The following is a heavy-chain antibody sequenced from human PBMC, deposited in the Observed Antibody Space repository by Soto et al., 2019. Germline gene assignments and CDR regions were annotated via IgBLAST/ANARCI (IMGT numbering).Heavy chain of an antibody. CDR2: IKSKTDGGTA. J-gene: IGHJ4*02. CDR3: TTDLAVAGH. V-gene: IGHV3-15*01. Sequence: GGSLRLSCAASGFTFSNAWMSWVRQAPGKGLEWVGHIKSKTDGGTADYAAPVKGRFTISRDDSKNTLYLQMNSLKTEDTAVYYCTTDLAVAGHWGQGTLVTVSS. CDR1: GFTFSNAW. D-gene: IGHD6-19*01.